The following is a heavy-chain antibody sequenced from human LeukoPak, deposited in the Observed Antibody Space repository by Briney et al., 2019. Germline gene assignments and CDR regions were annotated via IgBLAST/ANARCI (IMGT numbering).Heavy chain of an antibody. CDR1: GGSISSYY. J-gene: IGHJ6*03. CDR3: ARHKDSSSWYYYYMDV. CDR2: IYYSGST. V-gene: IGHV4-59*08. D-gene: IGHD6-13*01. Sequence: SETLSLTCTVSGGSISSYYWSWIRQPPGKGLEWMGYIYYSGSTNYNPSLKSRVTISVDTSKNQFSLKLSSVTAADTAVYYCARHKDSSSWYYYYMDVWGQGTTVTVSS.